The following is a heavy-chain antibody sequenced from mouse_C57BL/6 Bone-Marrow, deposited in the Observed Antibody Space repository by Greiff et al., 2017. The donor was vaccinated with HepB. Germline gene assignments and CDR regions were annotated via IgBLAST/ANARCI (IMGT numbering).Heavy chain of an antibody. CDR3: ANSVVAPYYAMDY. CDR2: ISSGGSYT. CDR1: GFTFSSYG. V-gene: IGHV5-6*01. J-gene: IGHJ4*01. Sequence: EVKVVESGGDLVKPGGSLKLSCAASGFTFSSYGMSWVRQTPDKRLEWVATISSGGSYTYYPDSVKGRFIISRDNAKNTLYLQMSSLKSEDTAMYYCANSVVAPYYAMDYWGQGTSVTVSS. D-gene: IGHD1-1*01.